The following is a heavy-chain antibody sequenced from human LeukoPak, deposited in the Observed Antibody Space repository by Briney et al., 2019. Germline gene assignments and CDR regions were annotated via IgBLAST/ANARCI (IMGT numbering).Heavy chain of an antibody. D-gene: IGHD2-15*01. CDR1: GYTFTSYG. J-gene: IGHJ4*02. Sequence: ASVKLSCEASGYTFTSYGMSWVRQAPGQGLEWMGWISAYNGNTNYAETLQGRVTMTTDTSTSTVYMELRSLRTDDTAVYYCVTSDSSNDYWGQGTLVTVSS. CDR3: VTSDSSNDY. V-gene: IGHV1-18*01. CDR2: ISAYNGNT.